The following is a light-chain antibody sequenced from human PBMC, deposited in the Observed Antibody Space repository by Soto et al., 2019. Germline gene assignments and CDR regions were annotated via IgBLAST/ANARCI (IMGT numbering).Light chain of an antibody. V-gene: IGKV3-20*01. J-gene: IGKJ1*01. Sequence: EIVLTQSPGTLSLSPGDGAPLSCRASQSISSHYLAWYQQKPGQAPRLLIYGASSRATGIPDGFSGSGSGTDFTLTINRLEPEDFAVYYCQQYVTSRRTFGPGTKVDIK. CDR2: GAS. CDR3: QQYVTSRRT. CDR1: QSISSHY.